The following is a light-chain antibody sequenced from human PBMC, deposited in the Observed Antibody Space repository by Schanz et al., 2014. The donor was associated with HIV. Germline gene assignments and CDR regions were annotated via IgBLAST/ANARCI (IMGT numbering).Light chain of an antibody. J-gene: IGKJ2*01. Sequence: DIQMTQSPSTLSASVGDRVTITCRASQTIYSWLAWYQQKPGRAPQLLIYGAYTLARGVPTTFSGSGSGTEFTRTISSLQPDDFATYYGQRYNSFSHTFGQGTKLDIK. V-gene: IGKV1-5*01. CDR1: QTIYSW. CDR3: QRYNSFSHT. CDR2: GAY.